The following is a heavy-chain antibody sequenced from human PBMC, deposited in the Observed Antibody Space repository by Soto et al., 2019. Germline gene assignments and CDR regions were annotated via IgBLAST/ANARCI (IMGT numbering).Heavy chain of an antibody. V-gene: IGHV3-33*05. Sequence: QVQLVESGGGVVQSGRSLRLSCAASEFNFGAFGMHWVRQAPGKGLEWVAVISYDGSNLYYGDSVKGRFTISRDNSKNTLVLQMNSLRSEDSAIYYCAKNSHKWELNYYCGMDVWGQGTTVTVSS. CDR1: EFNFGAFG. CDR3: AKNSHKWELNYYCGMDV. J-gene: IGHJ6*02. CDR2: ISYDGSNL. D-gene: IGHD1-26*01.